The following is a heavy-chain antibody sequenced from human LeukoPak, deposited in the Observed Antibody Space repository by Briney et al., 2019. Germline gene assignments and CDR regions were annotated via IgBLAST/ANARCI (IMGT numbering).Heavy chain of an antibody. D-gene: IGHD5-24*01. CDR2: ISGSGGST. CDR3: AKDPRVGSRVATPCH. Sequence: SGGSLRLSCAASGFTFTSYAMSWVRQAPGKGLEWVSAISGSGGSTYYADSVKGRFTISRDNSKSTLFLQMNSLRAEDTAVYHCAKDPRVGSRVATPCHWGQGTLVTVSS. CDR1: GFTFTSYA. J-gene: IGHJ4*02. V-gene: IGHV3-23*01.